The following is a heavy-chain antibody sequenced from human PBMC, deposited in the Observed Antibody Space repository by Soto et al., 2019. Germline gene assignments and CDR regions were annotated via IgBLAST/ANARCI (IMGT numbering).Heavy chain of an antibody. Sequence: QVQLVESGGGVVQPGRSLRLSCAASGFTFSSYGMHWVRQAPGKGLERVAVISYDGSNKYYADSVKGRFTISRNNSKKTLYLQMNSLRAEDTAVYYCAKVLYYYDSSGYQATDYWGQGTLVTVSA. D-gene: IGHD3-22*01. CDR1: GFTFSSYG. CDR2: ISYDGSNK. CDR3: AKVLYYYDSSGYQATDY. V-gene: IGHV3-30*18. J-gene: IGHJ4*02.